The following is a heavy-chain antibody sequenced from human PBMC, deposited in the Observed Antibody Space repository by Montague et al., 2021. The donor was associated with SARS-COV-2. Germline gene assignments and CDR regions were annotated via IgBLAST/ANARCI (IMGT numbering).Heavy chain of an antibody. D-gene: IGHD2-2*01. J-gene: IGHJ6*02. CDR3: SRGFRSVVSAVLGVVFYYYFDMDV. CDR1: GGSFSGYY. Sequence: SETLSLTCAVYGGSFSGYYSCWIRQPPGKGLEWIGEINHSGSTNYNPSLKSRVTISVDTSKNQFSLKLSTVTAADTAVYFCSRGFRSVVSAVLGVVFYYYFDMDVWGQGTMVTVSS. V-gene: IGHV4-34*01. CDR2: INHSGST.